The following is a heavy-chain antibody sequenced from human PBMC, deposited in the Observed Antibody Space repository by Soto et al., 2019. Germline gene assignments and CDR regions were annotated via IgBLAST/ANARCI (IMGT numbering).Heavy chain of an antibody. D-gene: IGHD3-22*01. Sequence: GGSLRLSCAASGFTFSSYAMSWVRQAPGKGLEWVSAISGSGGSTYYADSVKGRFTISRDNSKNTLYLQMNSLRAEDTAVYYCANHDSSGYYNYYYGMDVWGQGTTVTVSS. V-gene: IGHV3-23*01. J-gene: IGHJ6*02. CDR3: ANHDSSGYYNYYYGMDV. CDR2: ISGSGGST. CDR1: GFTFSSYA.